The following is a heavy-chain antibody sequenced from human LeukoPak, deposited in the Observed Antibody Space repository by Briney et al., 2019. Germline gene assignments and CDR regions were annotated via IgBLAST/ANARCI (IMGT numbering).Heavy chain of an antibody. CDR3: ARDNSGAYGN. CDR1: GFPFSDYY. V-gene: IGHV3-11*01. Sequence: PGGSLRLSCVASGFPFSDYYMMWIRQAPGKGLVWVSYISNTATTIYYADSVKGRFTISRDNAKNSLYLQMNSLRAEDTAVYYCARDNSGAYGNSGQGTLVTVSS. J-gene: IGHJ4*02. D-gene: IGHD1-26*01. CDR2: ISNTATTI.